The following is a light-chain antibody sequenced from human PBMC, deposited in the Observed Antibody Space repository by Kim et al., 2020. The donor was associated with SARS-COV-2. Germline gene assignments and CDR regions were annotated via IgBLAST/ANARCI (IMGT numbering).Light chain of an antibody. V-gene: IGKV3-20*01. J-gene: IGKJ1*01. CDR2: GTS. Sequence: YPGERATLACRASQSIYSSYLAWYQQKPGQSPRLLIYGTSTRAAGISARFSGSRSGTDFTLTVSRLEPEDFAVYYCQQYASLAWTFGQGTKVDIK. CDR3: QQYASLAWT. CDR1: QSIYSSY.